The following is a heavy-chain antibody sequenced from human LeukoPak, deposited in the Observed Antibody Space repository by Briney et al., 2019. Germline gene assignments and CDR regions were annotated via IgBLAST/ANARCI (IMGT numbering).Heavy chain of an antibody. V-gene: IGHV3-23*01. CDR1: GFTFSNTA. Sequence: GGSLRLSCAASGFTFSNTAMSWVRQTPGKGLEWVATMSAYNDRTHYADSVRGRFTVSRDNSKNTLSLQMNSLREDDTAVYYCAQELSNIFVVRTDSWGQGTLVTVSS. CDR3: AQELSNIFVVRTDS. D-gene: IGHD2/OR15-2a*01. CDR2: MSAYNDRT. J-gene: IGHJ4*02.